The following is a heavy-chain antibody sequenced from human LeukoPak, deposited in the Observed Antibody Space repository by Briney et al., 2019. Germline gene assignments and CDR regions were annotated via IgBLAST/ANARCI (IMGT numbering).Heavy chain of an antibody. CDR2: IYYSGST. CDR1: GGSISSYY. V-gene: IGHV4-59*01. Sequence: SETLSFTCTVSGGSISSYYWSWIRQPPGKGLEWIGYIYYSGSTNYNPSLKSRVTISVDTSKNQFSLKLSSVTAADTAVYYCARTEYYYDSSGYYPDAFDIWGQGTMVTVSS. D-gene: IGHD3-22*01. CDR3: ARTEYYYDSSGYYPDAFDI. J-gene: IGHJ3*02.